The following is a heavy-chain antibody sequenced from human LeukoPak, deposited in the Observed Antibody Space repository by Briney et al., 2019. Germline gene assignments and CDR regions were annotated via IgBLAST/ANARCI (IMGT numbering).Heavy chain of an antibody. J-gene: IGHJ4*02. D-gene: IGHD6-6*01. CDR1: GGSISSYY. CDR2: IYTSGST. Sequence: SETLSLTCTVSGGSISSYYWSWIRQPAGKGLEWIGRIYTSGSTNYNTSLKSRVTMSVGTSKNQFSLKLSSVTAADTAVYYCARDRGIQYSSSGGFDYWGQGTLVTVSS. V-gene: IGHV4-4*07. CDR3: ARDRGIQYSSSGGFDY.